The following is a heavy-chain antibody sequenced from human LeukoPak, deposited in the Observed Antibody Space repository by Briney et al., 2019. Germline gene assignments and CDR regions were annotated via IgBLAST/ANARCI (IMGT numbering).Heavy chain of an antibody. J-gene: IGHJ4*02. D-gene: IGHD4-17*01. V-gene: IGHV4-59*08. CDR2: IFYSGST. CDR1: GGSISVYY. Sequence: SETLSLTCTVPGGSISVYYWSWIRQPPGKGLEWIAHIFYSGSTNYNPSLKSRVTISVDTSKNQFSLTLSSVTAADTAGYYCARHFGHGDYPLDYWGQGTLVTVSS. CDR3: ARHFGHGDYPLDY.